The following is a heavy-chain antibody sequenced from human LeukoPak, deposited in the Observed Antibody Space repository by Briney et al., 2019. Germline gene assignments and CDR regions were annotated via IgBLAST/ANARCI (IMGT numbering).Heavy chain of an antibody. J-gene: IGHJ4*02. V-gene: IGHV1-46*01. D-gene: IGHD2-21*02. Sequence: ASVTVSCKASGYTFSTYYLHWLRQAPGQGLEWMGIISPSGGSTSFAQQFQGRVTMTRDMSTSTLYMELSSLKSEDTAVYYCAREMSCGGDCCYFDYWGQGTLVTVSS. CDR2: ISPSGGST. CDR1: GYTFSTYY. CDR3: AREMSCGGDCCYFDY.